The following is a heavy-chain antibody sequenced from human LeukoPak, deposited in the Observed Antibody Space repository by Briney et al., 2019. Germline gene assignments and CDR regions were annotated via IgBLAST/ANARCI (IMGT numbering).Heavy chain of an antibody. Sequence: SETLSLTCTVSGGSISSSSYYWGWIRQPPGKGLEWIGYIYYSGTTNYNPSLKSRVIISVYTSKNQFSLQLSPVIAADTAVYYCARVGVDYSGNVIKYYFDYWGQGTLVTVSS. CDR3: ARVGVDYSGNVIKYYFDY. V-gene: IGHV4-61*05. CDR2: IYYSGTT. CDR1: GGSISSSSYY. J-gene: IGHJ4*02. D-gene: IGHD4-23*01.